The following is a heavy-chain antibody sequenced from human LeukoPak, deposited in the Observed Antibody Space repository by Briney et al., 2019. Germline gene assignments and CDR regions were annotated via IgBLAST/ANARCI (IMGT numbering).Heavy chain of an antibody. CDR3: VLSAAGIDY. D-gene: IGHD6-13*01. V-gene: IGHV3-9*01. CDR1: GFTFDDYA. CDR2: ISWNSGSI. J-gene: IGHJ4*02. Sequence: GRSLRLSCAASGFTFDDYAMHWVRQAPGKGLEWVSGISWNSGSIGYADSVKGRFIISSDNSKNSLYLQMNSLRAEDTAVYYCVLSAAGIDYWGQGTLVTVSS.